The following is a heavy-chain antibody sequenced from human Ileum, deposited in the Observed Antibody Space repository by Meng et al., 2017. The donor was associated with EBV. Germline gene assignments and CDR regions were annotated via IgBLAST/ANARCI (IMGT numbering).Heavy chain of an antibody. CDR3: AMGPDYAKTGD. D-gene: IGHD4-17*01. Sequence: QLHLQESGPGLVKPSXXLSLTCTVSGGSISSRDYCWGWIRQSPGKGLEWIESICYSDYTYYNPSLESRVTSSADTSKNQFSLSLSSVTAADTAVYYCAMGPDYAKTGDWGQGTLGTVAS. J-gene: IGHJ1*01. V-gene: IGHV4-39*01. CDR2: ICYSDYT. CDR1: GGSISSRDYC.